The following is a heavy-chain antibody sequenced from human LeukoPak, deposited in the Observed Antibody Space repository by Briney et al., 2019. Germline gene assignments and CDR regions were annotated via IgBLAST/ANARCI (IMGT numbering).Heavy chain of an antibody. J-gene: IGHJ4*02. Sequence: GGSLRLSCAASGFTVSTNYMSWVRQAPGKGLEWVSVIYSGGSTYYADSVKGRFTISRDNSKNTLYLQMNSLRAEDTAVYYCARDEVFYGSGRYYWGQGTLVTVSS. D-gene: IGHD3-10*01. CDR3: ARDEVFYGSGRYY. CDR1: GFTVSTNY. CDR2: IYSGGST. V-gene: IGHV3-53*01.